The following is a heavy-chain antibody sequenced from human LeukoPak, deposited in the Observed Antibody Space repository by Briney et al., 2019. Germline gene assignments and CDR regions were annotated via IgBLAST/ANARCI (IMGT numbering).Heavy chain of an antibody. V-gene: IGHV3-30*18. D-gene: IGHD3-3*01. CDR2: ISYDGSNK. J-gene: IGHJ4*02. Sequence: PGRSLRLSCAASGFTFSSYGMHWVRQAPGKGLEWVAVISYDGSNKYYADSVKGRFTISRDNSKNTLYLQMNSLRAEDTAEYYCAKGYDFWSDYWGQGTLVTVSS. CDR3: AKGYDFWSDY. CDR1: GFTFSSYG.